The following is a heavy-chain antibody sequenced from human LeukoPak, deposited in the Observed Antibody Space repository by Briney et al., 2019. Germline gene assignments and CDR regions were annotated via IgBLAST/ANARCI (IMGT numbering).Heavy chain of an antibody. CDR1: GYTFTSYD. CDR2: MNPNSGNT. Sequence: GASVKVSCKASGYTFTSYDINWVRQATGQGLEWMGWMNPNSGNTGYAQKFQGRVTITADKSTSTAYMELSSLRSEDTAVYYCAADYYYGSGSRTYYYYYMDVWGKGTTVTVSS. J-gene: IGHJ6*03. V-gene: IGHV1-8*01. D-gene: IGHD3-10*01. CDR3: AADYYYGSGSRTYYYYYMDV.